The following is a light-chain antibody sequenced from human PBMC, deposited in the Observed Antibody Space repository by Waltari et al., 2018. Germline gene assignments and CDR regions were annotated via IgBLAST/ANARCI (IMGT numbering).Light chain of an antibody. CDR1: RSDVGSYNL. Sequence: QSALTQPASMSGSSGQSITFSCTGARSDVGSYNLVSWYQQHPGKAPKLMIYEVNKRPSGVSDRFSGSKSGNTASLTISGLQAEDEADYYCWSYAGGRRVVFGGGTKLTVL. CDR3: WSYAGGRRVV. CDR2: EVN. V-gene: IGLV2-23*02. J-gene: IGLJ2*01.